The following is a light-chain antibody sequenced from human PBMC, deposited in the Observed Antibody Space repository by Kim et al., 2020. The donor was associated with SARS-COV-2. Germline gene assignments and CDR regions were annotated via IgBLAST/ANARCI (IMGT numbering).Light chain of an antibody. V-gene: IGLV2-23*02. CDR2: EVS. CDR1: SSDVGSYNL. J-gene: IGLJ3*02. CDR3: CSYAGSSASL. Sequence: QSALTQPASVSGSPGQSITISCTGTSSDVGSYNLVSWYQQHPGKAPKLMIYEVSKRPSGVSLRFSASKAGNTASLTISGLQAEDEADYCWCSYAGSSASLFGGGTQLTVL.